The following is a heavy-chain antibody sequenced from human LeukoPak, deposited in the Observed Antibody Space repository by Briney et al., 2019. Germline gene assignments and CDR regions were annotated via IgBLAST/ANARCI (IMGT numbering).Heavy chain of an antibody. CDR3: GRNWYGGYAWFDP. CDR2: IYSSGST. Sequence: PPETLSLTCTLSGDSINSYYWSWIPHPPGKEQEWIGYIYSSGSTQYNPSLKSRVTISVETSKNQFSLKLTSGTAADTAVYYCGRNWYGGYAWFDPWGQGTLVTVSS. D-gene: IGHD5-12*01. J-gene: IGHJ5*02. V-gene: IGHV4-59*01. CDR1: GDSINSYY.